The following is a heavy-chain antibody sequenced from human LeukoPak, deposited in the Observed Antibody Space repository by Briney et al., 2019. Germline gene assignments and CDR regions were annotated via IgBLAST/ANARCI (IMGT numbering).Heavy chain of an antibody. V-gene: IGHV3-7*01. CDR2: IKQGGTEK. D-gene: IGHD3-16*01. Sequence: PEGSLRLSCAAPGFSFSSYWMTWVRLAPGEGLEWVANIKQGGTEKDYVDSVKGRFTISRDNAKNLLYLQMNSLRAEDTAVYFCARVRGDYYMDVWGKGTTVTVSS. CDR1: GFSFSSYW. J-gene: IGHJ6*03. CDR3: ARVRGDYYMDV.